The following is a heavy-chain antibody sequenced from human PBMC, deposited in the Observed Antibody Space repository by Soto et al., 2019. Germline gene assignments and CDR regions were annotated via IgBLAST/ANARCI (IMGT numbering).Heavy chain of an antibody. CDR2: IKSKTDGGTT. Sequence: GGSLRLSCAASGFSFSNAWMNWVRQAPGKGLEWVGHIKSKTDGGTTDYAAPVKGRVTISRDDSKNTHYMQMSSLKTEDTAFFYFVTSSMGYASTGYIAFDIWGQGTTVTVSS. CDR3: VTSSMGYASTGYIAFDI. D-gene: IGHD3-22*01. J-gene: IGHJ3*02. CDR1: GFSFSNAW. V-gene: IGHV3-15*07.